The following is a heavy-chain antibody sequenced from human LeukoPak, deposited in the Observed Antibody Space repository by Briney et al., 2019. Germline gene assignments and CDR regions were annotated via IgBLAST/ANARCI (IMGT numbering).Heavy chain of an antibody. CDR1: GFTFSSYS. D-gene: IGHD2-2*01. Sequence: GGSLRLSCAASGFTFSSYSMNWVRQAPGKGLEWVSSISSSSSYIYYADSVKGRFTISRDNAKNSLHLQMNSLRAEDTAVYYCAREIEDIVVVPAADDAFDIWGQGTMVTVSS. CDR3: AREIEDIVVVPAADDAFDI. V-gene: IGHV3-21*01. CDR2: ISSSSSYI. J-gene: IGHJ3*02.